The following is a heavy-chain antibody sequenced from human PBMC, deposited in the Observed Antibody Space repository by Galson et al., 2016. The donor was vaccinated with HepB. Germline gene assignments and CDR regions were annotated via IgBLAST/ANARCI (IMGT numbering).Heavy chain of an antibody. J-gene: IGHJ6*02. Sequence: QSGAEVKKPGESLRIACKASGYKFSSYWIGWVRQMPGKGLEWMAIIYPGDSDTRYSPAFQGQVTISADTSISTAYLQWSSLRASDTAIYYCARGDFWSGYYYYGMEAWGPGTPVTVS. D-gene: IGHD3-3*01. CDR3: ARGDFWSGYYYYGMEA. CDR1: GYKFSSYW. V-gene: IGHV5-51*03. CDR2: IYPGDSDT.